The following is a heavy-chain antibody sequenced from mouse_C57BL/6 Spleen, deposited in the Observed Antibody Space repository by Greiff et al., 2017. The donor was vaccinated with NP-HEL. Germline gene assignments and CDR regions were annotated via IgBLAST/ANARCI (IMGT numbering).Heavy chain of an antibody. D-gene: IGHD2-1*01. V-gene: IGHV10-1*01. J-gene: IGHJ4*01. CDR3: VRQGIYYGSYYAMDY. Sequence: EVQLVESGGGLVQPKGSLKLSCAASGFSFNTYAMNWVRQAPGKGLEWVARIRSKSNNYATYYADSVKDRFTISRDDSESMLYLQMNNLKTEDTAMYYCVRQGIYYGSYYAMDYWGQGTSVTVSS. CDR2: IRSKSNNYAT. CDR1: GFSFNTYA.